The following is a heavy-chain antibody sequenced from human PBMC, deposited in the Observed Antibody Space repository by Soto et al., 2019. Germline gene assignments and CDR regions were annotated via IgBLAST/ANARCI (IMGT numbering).Heavy chain of an antibody. CDR2: INHSGST. Sequence: SETLSLTCAVYGGSFSCYYWSWIRQPPGKGLEWIGEINHSGSTNYNPSLKSRVTISVDTSKNQFSLKLSSVTAADTAVYYCARDPVRGEVDVWGKGTTVTVS. J-gene: IGHJ6*03. V-gene: IGHV4-34*01. D-gene: IGHD3-10*01. CDR1: GGSFSCYY. CDR3: ARDPVRGEVDV.